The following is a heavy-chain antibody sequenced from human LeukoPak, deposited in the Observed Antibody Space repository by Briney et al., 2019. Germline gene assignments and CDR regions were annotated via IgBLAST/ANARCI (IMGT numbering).Heavy chain of an antibody. V-gene: IGHV3-30*18. CDR3: AKDIVSQDIVVVPAQDAFDI. D-gene: IGHD2-2*01. CDR2: ISYDGSNK. J-gene: IGHJ3*02. CDR1: GFTFSSYG. Sequence: GRSLRLSCAASGFTFSSYGMHWVRQAPGKGLEWVAVISYDGSNKYHADSVKGRFTISRDNSKNTLYLQMNSQRAEDTAVYYCAKDIVSQDIVVVPAQDAFDIWGQGTMVTVSS.